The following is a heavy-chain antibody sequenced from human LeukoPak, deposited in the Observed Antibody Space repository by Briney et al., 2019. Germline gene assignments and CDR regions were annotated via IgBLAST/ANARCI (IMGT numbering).Heavy chain of an antibody. CDR1: GYTFTSYD. D-gene: IGHD4-17*01. Sequence: ASVKVSCKASGYTFTSYDINWVRQATGQGLEWMGWMNPNSGNIGFAQKFQGRVTISRNTSITTSYMELSSLRSDDTAVYYCAIQTSVTTGSRYFDLWGRGTLVTVSS. CDR2: MNPNSGNI. V-gene: IGHV1-8*03. J-gene: IGHJ2*01. CDR3: AIQTSVTTGSRYFDL.